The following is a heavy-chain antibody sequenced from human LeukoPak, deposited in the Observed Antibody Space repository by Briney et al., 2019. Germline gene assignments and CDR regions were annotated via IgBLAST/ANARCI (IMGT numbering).Heavy chain of an antibody. Sequence: GASVKVSCKASGYTFTGYYMHWVRQAPPQGIEWMGWINPNSGGTNYAQKFQGRVTMTRDTSISTAYMELSRLRSDDTAVYYCARAAGLTYYDILTLDYWGQGTLVTVSS. D-gene: IGHD3-9*01. CDR1: GYTFTGYY. J-gene: IGHJ4*02. V-gene: IGHV1-2*02. CDR2: INPNSGGT. CDR3: ARAAGLTYYDILTLDY.